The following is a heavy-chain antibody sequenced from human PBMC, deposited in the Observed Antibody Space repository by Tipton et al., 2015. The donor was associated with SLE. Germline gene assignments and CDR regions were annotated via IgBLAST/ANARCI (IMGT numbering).Heavy chain of an antibody. CDR2: ISWNSGSI. CDR3: AKALIVVVPAVPDWYFDL. Sequence: SLRLSCAASGFTFDDYAMHWVRQAPGKGLEWVSGISWNSGSIGYADSVKGRFTISRDNAKNSLYLQMNSLRAEDTALYYCAKALIVVVPAVPDWYFDLWGRGTLVTVSS. D-gene: IGHD2-2*01. J-gene: IGHJ2*01. V-gene: IGHV3-9*01. CDR1: GFTFDDYA.